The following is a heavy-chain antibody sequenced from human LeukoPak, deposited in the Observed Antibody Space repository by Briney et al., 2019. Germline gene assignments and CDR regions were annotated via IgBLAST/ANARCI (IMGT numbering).Heavy chain of an antibody. V-gene: IGHV3-15*05. J-gene: IGHJ4*02. D-gene: IGHD3-3*01. CDR2: IKSRADGGTT. CDR1: GFTFTTYW. Sequence: GGSLRLSCAASGFTFTTYWMNWVRQAPGQGLEWVGRIKSRADGGTTGYAAPVEGRFSISRDDSENTLYLQMNSLQIDDTALYYCLIFPGRWGQGTLVTVSS. CDR3: LIFPGR.